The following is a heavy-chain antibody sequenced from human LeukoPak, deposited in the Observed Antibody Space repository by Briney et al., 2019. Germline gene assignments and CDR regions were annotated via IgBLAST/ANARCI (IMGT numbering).Heavy chain of an antibody. Sequence: SETLSLTCTVSGGSISSSSYYWGWIRQPPGKGLEWIGSIYYSGSTYYNPSLKSRVTISVDTSKNQFSLKLSSVAAADTAVYYCADYYYDSSGYHHDAFDIWGQGTMVTVSS. V-gene: IGHV4-39*01. CDR1: GGSISSSSYY. J-gene: IGHJ3*02. CDR3: ADYYYDSSGYHHDAFDI. CDR2: IYYSGST. D-gene: IGHD3-22*01.